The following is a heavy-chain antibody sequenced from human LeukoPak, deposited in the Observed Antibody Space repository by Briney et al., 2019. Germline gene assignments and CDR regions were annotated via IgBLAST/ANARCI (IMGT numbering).Heavy chain of an antibody. J-gene: IGHJ6*02. V-gene: IGHV3-64*01. CDR3: ARVGYTSYYYYGMDV. CDR2: ISNNGGST. CDR1: GFTFSSYA. D-gene: IGHD6-13*01. Sequence: GGSLRLSCAASGFTFSSYAMHWVRQAPGKGLEYVSAISNNGGSTYYANSVKGRFTISRDNSKNTLYLQMGSLRAEDMAVYYCARVGYTSYYYYGMDVWGQGTTVTVSS.